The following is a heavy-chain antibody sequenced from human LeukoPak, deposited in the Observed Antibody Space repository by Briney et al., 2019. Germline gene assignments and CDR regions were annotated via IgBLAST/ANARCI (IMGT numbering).Heavy chain of an antibody. D-gene: IGHD3-10*01. CDR3: ARVLVRGAVGD. CDR1: GFTFSSYS. J-gene: IGHJ4*02. CDR2: ISSSSSTI. Sequence: GGSLRLSCAASGFTFSSYSMNWVRQAAGKGLEWVSYISSSSSTIYYADSVKGRFTISRDNAKNSLYLQMNSLRAEDTAVYYCARVLVRGAVGDWGQGTLVTVSS. V-gene: IGHV3-48*01.